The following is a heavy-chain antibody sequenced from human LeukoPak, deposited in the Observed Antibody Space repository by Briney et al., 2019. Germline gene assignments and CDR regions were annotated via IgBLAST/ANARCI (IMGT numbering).Heavy chain of an antibody. J-gene: IGHJ4*02. CDR3: ARDLTVADY. V-gene: IGHV3-7*01. Sequence: GGSLRLSCAASGFTLSTYWMTWVRQAPGKGLEWVANIKQDGSEKNYVASVKGRFTISRDNAQNTLYLQMNSLRAEDTAVYYCARDLTVADYWGQGTLVTVSS. CDR2: IKQDGSEK. CDR1: GFTLSTYW. D-gene: IGHD6-19*01.